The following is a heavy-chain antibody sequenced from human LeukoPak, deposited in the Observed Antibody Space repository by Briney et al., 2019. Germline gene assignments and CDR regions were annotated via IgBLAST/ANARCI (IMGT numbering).Heavy chain of an antibody. Sequence: SETLSLTCTVSGGSISSSSYYRGWIRQPPGKGLEWIGSIYYSGSTYYNPSLKSRVTISVDTSKNQFSLKLSSVTAADTAVYYCASNYYDSSGYSNSNWFDPWGQGTLVTVSS. V-gene: IGHV4-39*01. CDR1: GGSISSSSYY. D-gene: IGHD3-22*01. CDR3: ASNYYDSSGYSNSNWFDP. CDR2: IYYSGST. J-gene: IGHJ5*02.